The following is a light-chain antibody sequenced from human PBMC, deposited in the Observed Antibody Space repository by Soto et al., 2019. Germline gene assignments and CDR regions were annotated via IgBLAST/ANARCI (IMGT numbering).Light chain of an antibody. CDR2: KVS. Sequence: DVVMTQSPLSLPVTLGQPASISCRSSQSLVHSDGNTYLTWFQQRPGQSPRRLIYKVSNRDSGVPDRFSGSGSGTDFTLKVSRVEAEDVGIYYCMQTPHWPYTFGQGTMLEIK. V-gene: IGKV2-30*02. CDR1: QSLVHSDGNTY. J-gene: IGKJ2*01. CDR3: MQTPHWPYT.